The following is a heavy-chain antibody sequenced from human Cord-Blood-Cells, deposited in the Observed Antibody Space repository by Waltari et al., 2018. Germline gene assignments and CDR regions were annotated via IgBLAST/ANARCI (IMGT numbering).Heavy chain of an antibody. Sequence: QVQLVQSGAEVKKPGSSVKVSCKASGGTFSSYAISWGRQAPGQGLEWMGGLIPIFGTANYAQKCQGRVTITADKSTSTGCMELSSLRSEDTAVYYCERAQPSGYDDYWGQGTLVTVSS. V-gene: IGHV1-69*06. CDR3: ERAQPSGYDDY. J-gene: IGHJ4*02. CDR2: LIPIFGTA. D-gene: IGHD5-12*01. CDR1: GGTFSSYA.